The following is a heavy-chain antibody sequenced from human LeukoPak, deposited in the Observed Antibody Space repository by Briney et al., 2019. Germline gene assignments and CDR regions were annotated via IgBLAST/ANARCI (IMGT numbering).Heavy chain of an antibody. CDR1: YW. Sequence: YWSWIRQPPGKGLEWMGIIYPGDSDTRYSPSFQGQVTISADKSISTAYLQWSSLKASDTAMYYCARHRKIAAAAYYMDVWGKGTTVTVSS. V-gene: IGHV5-51*01. CDR3: ARHRKIAAAAYYMDV. CDR2: IYPGDSDT. D-gene: IGHD6-13*01. J-gene: IGHJ6*03.